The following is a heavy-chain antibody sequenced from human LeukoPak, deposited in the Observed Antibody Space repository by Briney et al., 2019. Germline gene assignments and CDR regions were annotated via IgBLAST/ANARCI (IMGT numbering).Heavy chain of an antibody. CDR1: GFTFSNAW. Sequence: PGGSLRLSCAAPGFTFSNAWMSWVRQAPGKGLEWVGRIKSKTDGGTTDYAAPVKGRFTVSRDDSKNTLYLQMNSLKTEDTAVYYCTTGYCSSSSCHRSLYFDYWGQGTLVTVSS. V-gene: IGHV3-15*01. J-gene: IGHJ4*02. CDR3: TTGYCSSSSCHRSLYFDY. D-gene: IGHD2-2*01. CDR2: IKSKTDGGTT.